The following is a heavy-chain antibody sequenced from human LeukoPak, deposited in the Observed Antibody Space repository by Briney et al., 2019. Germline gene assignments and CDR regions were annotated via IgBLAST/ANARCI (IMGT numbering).Heavy chain of an antibody. Sequence: SETLSLTCTVSGGSISSYYWSWIRQPPGKGLEWIGYIYYSGSTNYNPSLKSRVTISVDTSKNQFSLKLSSVTAVDTAVYYCARKENVYYYFDYWGQGTLVTVS. CDR1: GGSISSYY. D-gene: IGHD3-10*01. CDR2: IYYSGST. CDR3: ARKENVYYYFDY. J-gene: IGHJ4*02. V-gene: IGHV4-59*12.